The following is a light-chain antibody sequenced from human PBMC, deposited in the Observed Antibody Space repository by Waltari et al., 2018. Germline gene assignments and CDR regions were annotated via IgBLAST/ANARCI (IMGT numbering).Light chain of an antibody. V-gene: IGKV3-20*01. CDR1: QSVSSSY. CDR3: QQYGSSPSWT. J-gene: IGKJ1*01. Sequence: EIVLTQSPGTLSLSPGERATLSCRASQSVSSSYLAWYQQKPGQAPRRLSYGASSRATGIPDRLSGSGSGTDFTLTISRLEPEDFAVYYCQQYGSSPSWTFGQGTKVEIK. CDR2: GAS.